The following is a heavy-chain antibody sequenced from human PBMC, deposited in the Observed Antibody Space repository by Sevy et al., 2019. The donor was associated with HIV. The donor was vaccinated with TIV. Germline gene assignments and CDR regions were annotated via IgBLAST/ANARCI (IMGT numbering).Heavy chain of an antibody. Sequence: ASVKVSCKASGDTFSTYGLSWVRQAPGQGLEWMGGIIPIFGTPNYAQKFQGRVTITADESASTAYMELSSLRSEDTALYYCAREGGVAITVDHDAFDIWGHGTLVTVSS. CDR3: AREGGVAITVDHDAFDI. V-gene: IGHV1-69*13. J-gene: IGHJ3*02. CDR2: IIPIFGTP. CDR1: GDTFSTYG. D-gene: IGHD7-27*01.